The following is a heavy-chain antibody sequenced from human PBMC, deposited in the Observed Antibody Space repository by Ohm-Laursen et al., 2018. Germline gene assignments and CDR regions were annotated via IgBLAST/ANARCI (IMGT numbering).Heavy chain of an antibody. D-gene: IGHD5-24*01. CDR1: GFTFSSYA. CDR3: AKDQFRGPTLFED. V-gene: IGHV3-23*01. CDR2: ISGSGGST. J-gene: IGHJ4*02. Sequence: SLRLSCAASGFTFSSYAMSWVRQAPGKGLEWVSAISGSGGSTYYADSVKGRFTISRDNSKNTLYLQMNSLRAEDTAVYYCAKDQFRGPTLFEDWGQGTLVTVSS.